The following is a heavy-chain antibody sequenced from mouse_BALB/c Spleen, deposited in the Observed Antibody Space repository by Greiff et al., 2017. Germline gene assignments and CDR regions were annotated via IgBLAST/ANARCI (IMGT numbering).Heavy chain of an antibody. V-gene: IGHV3-6*02. D-gene: IGHD4-1*02. CDR1: GYSITSGYF. Sequence: ESGPGLVKPSQSLSLTCSVSGYSITSGYFWSWIRQVPGNKLEWLGYISYDGSNNYNPSLKNRISITRDTSKNQFFLKLNSVTTEDTATYYCARPTGTDWYFDVWGAGTTVTVAS. CDR3: ARPTGTDWYFDV. CDR2: ISYDGSN. J-gene: IGHJ1*01.